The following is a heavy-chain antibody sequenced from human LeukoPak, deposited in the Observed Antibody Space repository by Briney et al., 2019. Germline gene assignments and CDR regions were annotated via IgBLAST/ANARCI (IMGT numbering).Heavy chain of an antibody. V-gene: IGHV4-38-2*02. D-gene: IGHD1-26*01. CDR1: GYSISSGYC. J-gene: IGHJ5*02. CDR3: ARTDSGSYYWFDP. CDR2: IYYSGST. Sequence: SETLSLTCTVSGYSISSGYCWGWIRQPPGKGLEWIGSIYYSGSTYYNPSLKSRVTISVDTSKNQFSLKLSSVTAADTAVYYCARTDSGSYYWFDPWGQGTLVTVSS.